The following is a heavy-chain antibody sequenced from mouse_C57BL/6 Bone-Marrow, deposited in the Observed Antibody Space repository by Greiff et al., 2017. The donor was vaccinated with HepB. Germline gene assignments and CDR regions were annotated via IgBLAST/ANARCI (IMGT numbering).Heavy chain of an antibody. CDR1: GYTFTEYT. D-gene: IGHD2-3*01. J-gene: IGHJ1*03. Sequence: VKLQQSGAELVKPGASVKLSCKASGYTFTEYTIHWVKQRSGQGLEWIGWFYPGSGSIKYNEKFKDKATLTADKSSSTVYMELSRLTSEDSAVYFCARHEGGGWLLDWYFDVWGTGTTVTVSS. V-gene: IGHV1-62-2*01. CDR2: FYPGSGSI. CDR3: ARHEGGGWLLDWYFDV.